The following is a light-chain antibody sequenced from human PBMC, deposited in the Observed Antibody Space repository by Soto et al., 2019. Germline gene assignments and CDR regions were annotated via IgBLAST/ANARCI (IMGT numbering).Light chain of an antibody. CDR2: GAS. Sequence: EIVMTQSPATLSVSPGERATSSCRASQSVGSDLAWYHQKPGQAPRLLIYGASTRAPGIPARFSGSGSGTEFAPPVISLRSADIAVYFYHHYKSWVWTFGQGTRVDIK. CDR1: QSVGSD. V-gene: IGKV3-15*01. J-gene: IGKJ1*01. CDR3: HHYKSWVWT.